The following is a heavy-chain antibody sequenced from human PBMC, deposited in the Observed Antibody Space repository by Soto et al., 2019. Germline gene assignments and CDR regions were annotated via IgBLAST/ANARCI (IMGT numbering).Heavy chain of an antibody. CDR3: AKDNRDIVVLVAAMDFYY. Sequence: GGSLRLSCAAPGFTFSSYGMHWVRQAPGKGLEWVAVISYDGSNKYYADSVKGRFTISRDNSKNTLYLQMNSLRAEDTAVYYCAKDNRDIVVLVAAMDFYYWGQGTLVTVSS. J-gene: IGHJ4*02. V-gene: IGHV3-30*18. CDR2: ISYDGSNK. D-gene: IGHD2-15*01. CDR1: GFTFSSYG.